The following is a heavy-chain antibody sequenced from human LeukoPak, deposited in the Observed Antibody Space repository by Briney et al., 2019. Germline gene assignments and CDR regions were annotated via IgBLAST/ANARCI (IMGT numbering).Heavy chain of an antibody. J-gene: IGHJ5*02. CDR2: IKRDGSST. CDR3: ARATLGYSSGWYDN. CDR1: GFTFSSEW. Sequence: GGSLRLSCAASGFTFSSEWMNWVRQAPGKELVWVSRIKRDGSSTTYADSVKGRFTISRDNAKNTLYLQMNSLRAEDTAVYYCARATLGYSSGWYDNWGQGTLVTVSS. V-gene: IGHV3-74*01. D-gene: IGHD6-19*01.